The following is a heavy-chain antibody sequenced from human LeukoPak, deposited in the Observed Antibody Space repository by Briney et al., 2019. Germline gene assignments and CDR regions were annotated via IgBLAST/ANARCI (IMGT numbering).Heavy chain of an antibody. CDR2: TYYRSKWST. Sequence: SQTLSLTCAISGDSVSSNSAAWNWIRQSPSIGLEWLGRTYYRSKWSTDYAVSVKSRITVNPDTSKNQFSLQLNSVTPEDTAVYYCARLGNWAFDFWGQGTLITVSS. D-gene: IGHD7-27*01. J-gene: IGHJ4*02. V-gene: IGHV6-1*01. CDR3: ARLGNWAFDF. CDR1: GDSVSSNSAA.